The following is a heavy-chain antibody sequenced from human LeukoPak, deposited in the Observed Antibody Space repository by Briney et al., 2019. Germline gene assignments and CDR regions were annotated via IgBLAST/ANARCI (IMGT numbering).Heavy chain of an antibody. CDR3: ARDTWDQRYYYYMDV. J-gene: IGHJ6*03. CDR1: GGSISSGGYY. V-gene: IGHV4-31*03. CDR2: IYYSGST. Sequence: SETLSLTCTVSGGSISSGGYYWSWIRQHPGKGLEWIGYIYYSGSTYYNPSLKSRVTISVETSKNQFSLKLSSVTAADTAVYYCARDTWDQRYYYYMDVWGKGATVTVSS. D-gene: IGHD1-26*01.